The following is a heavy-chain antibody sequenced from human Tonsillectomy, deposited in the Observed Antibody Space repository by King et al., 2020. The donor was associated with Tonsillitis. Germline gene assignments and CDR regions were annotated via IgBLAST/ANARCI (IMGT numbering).Heavy chain of an antibody. CDR2: ISGSGGGT. V-gene: IGHV3-23*04. Sequence: VQLVESGGGLVQPGGSLRLSCAASWFTFSSYSMSWVPQAPGEGLGWVSAISGSGGGTFYADSGKGRFTISRDNSQNTLYLQMNSLRAEDTAVYYCAKGIAVAGTPYWGQGTLVTVSS. CDR3: AKGIAVAGTPY. J-gene: IGHJ4*02. CDR1: WFTFSSYS. D-gene: IGHD6-19*01.